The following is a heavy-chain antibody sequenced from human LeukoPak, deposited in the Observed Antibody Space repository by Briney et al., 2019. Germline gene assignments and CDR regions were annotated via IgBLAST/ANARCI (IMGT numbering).Heavy chain of an antibody. CDR3: ARVKDYGDYDAFDI. Sequence: GGSLRLSCAASGFTFSSYSMTWVRQAPGKGLEWVSSISSSSSYIYYADSVKGRFTISRDNAKNSLYLQMNSLRAEDTAVYYCARVKDYGDYDAFDIWGQGTMVTVSS. V-gene: IGHV3-21*01. D-gene: IGHD4-17*01. J-gene: IGHJ3*02. CDR1: GFTFSSYS. CDR2: ISSSSSYI.